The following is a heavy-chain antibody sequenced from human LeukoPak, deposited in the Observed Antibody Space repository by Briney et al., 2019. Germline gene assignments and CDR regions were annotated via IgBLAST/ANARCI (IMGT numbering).Heavy chain of an antibody. J-gene: IGHJ3*02. CDR1: GGTFSSYA. CDR3: ARQGGITVFGMAQPGGAFDI. Sequence: ASVKVSCKASGGTFSSYAISWVRQAPGQGLEWMGWMNPNSGNTGYAQKFQGRVTMTRNTSISTAYMDLSSLRSEDTAVYYCARQGGITVFGMAQPGGAFDIWGQGTMVTVSS. V-gene: IGHV1-8*02. CDR2: MNPNSGNT. D-gene: IGHD3-3*01.